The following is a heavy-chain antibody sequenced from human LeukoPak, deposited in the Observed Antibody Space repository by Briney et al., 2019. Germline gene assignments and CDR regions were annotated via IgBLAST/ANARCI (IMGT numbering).Heavy chain of an antibody. J-gene: IGHJ5*02. CDR3: ARVGRGYDFWSGYTEPQNWFDP. V-gene: IGHV4-34*01. CDR2: INHSGST. Sequence: SETLSLTCAVYGGSFSGYYWSWIRQPPGKGLEWIGEINHSGSTNYNPPLKSRVTISVDTSKNQFSLKLSSVTAADTAVYYCARVGRGYDFWSGYTEPQNWFDPWGQGTLVTVSS. CDR1: GGSFSGYY. D-gene: IGHD3-3*01.